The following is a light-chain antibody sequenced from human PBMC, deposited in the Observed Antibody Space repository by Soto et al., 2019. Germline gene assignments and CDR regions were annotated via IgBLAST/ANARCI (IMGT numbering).Light chain of an antibody. J-gene: IGLJ3*02. CDR3: VLYMGSGISV. CDR1: SGSVSTSYY. CDR2: STN. Sequence: QTVVPQEQSFSVSPGGTVTLTCGLSSGSVSTSYYPSWYQQTPGQAPRTLIYSTNTRSSGVPDRFSGSILGNKAALTITGAQADDESHYYCVLYMGSGISVFGGGTKVTVL. V-gene: IGLV8-61*01.